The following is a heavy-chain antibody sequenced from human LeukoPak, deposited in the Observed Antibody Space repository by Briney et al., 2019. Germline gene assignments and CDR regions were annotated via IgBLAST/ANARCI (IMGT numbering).Heavy chain of an antibody. CDR1: GGSISSYY. CDR2: IYTSGST. CDR3: ARDGTDWSYIQGGIDP. Sequence: PSETLSLTCTVSGGSISSYYWSWIRQPAGKGLEWIGRIYTSGSTNYNPSLKSRVTMSVDTSKNQFSLKLSSVTAADTAVYYCARDGTDWSYIQGGIDPWGQGTLVTVSS. J-gene: IGHJ5*02. V-gene: IGHV4-4*07. D-gene: IGHD3-9*01.